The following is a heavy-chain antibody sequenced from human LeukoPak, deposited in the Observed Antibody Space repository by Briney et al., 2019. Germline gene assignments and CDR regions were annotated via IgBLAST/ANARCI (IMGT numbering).Heavy chain of an antibody. J-gene: IGHJ3*02. Sequence: GGSLRLSCAASGFTFSSYSMNWVRQAPGKGLEWFSSISSSSSYIYYADSVKGRFTISRDNAKNSLYLQMNSLRAEDTAVYYCARGLRAEDAFDIWGQGTMVTVSS. CDR1: GFTFSSYS. CDR2: ISSSSSYI. CDR3: ARGLRAEDAFDI. D-gene: IGHD3-10*01. V-gene: IGHV3-21*01.